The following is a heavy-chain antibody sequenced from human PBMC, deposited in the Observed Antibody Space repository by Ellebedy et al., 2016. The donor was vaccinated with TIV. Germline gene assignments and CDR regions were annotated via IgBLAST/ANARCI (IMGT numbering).Heavy chain of an antibody. Sequence: ASVKVSXXASGYTFTSYDINWVRQATGQGLEWMGWMNPNSGNTGYAQKFQGRVTMTRNTSISTAYMELSSLRSEDTAVYYCARTGVNTYYYYMDVWGKGTTVTVSS. J-gene: IGHJ6*03. CDR2: MNPNSGNT. V-gene: IGHV1-8*01. D-gene: IGHD3-10*01. CDR1: GYTFTSYD. CDR3: ARTGVNTYYYYMDV.